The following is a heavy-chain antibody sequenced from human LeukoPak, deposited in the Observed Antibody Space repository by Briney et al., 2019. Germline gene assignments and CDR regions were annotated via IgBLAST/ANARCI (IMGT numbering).Heavy chain of an antibody. J-gene: IGHJ3*02. CDR3: AREWAPGAFDI. CDR1: GGTFSSYA. V-gene: IGHV1-69*04. Sequence: ASVKVSCKASGGTFSSYAISWVRQAPGQGLEWMGRIIPILGIANYAQKFQGRVTITADKSTSTAYMELSSLRSEDTAVYCCAREWAPGAFDIWGQGTMVTVSS. CDR2: IIPILGIA. D-gene: IGHD1-26*01.